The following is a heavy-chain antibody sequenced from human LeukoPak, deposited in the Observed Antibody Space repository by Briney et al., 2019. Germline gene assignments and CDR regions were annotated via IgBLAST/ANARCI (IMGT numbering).Heavy chain of an antibody. Sequence: PGGSLRLSCAASGFTFSSYWMNWVRQAPGKGLEWVANIKQDGNEKYYVDSVKGRFTISRDNAKNSLYQQMNSLRAEDTAVYYCARELLGHGYNSGDFDYWGQGTLVTVSS. CDR1: GFTFSSYW. D-gene: IGHD5-24*01. J-gene: IGHJ4*02. V-gene: IGHV3-7*01. CDR2: IKQDGNEK. CDR3: ARELLGHGYNSGDFDY.